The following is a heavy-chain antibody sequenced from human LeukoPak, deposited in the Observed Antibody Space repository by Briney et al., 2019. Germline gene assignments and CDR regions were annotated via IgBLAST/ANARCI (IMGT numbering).Heavy chain of an antibody. Sequence: GGSLRLSCAASGFTFTSYAMSWVRQAPGKGLEWDSGISGSGGSTYYADSVKGRFTISRDNSKNTLYLQMNSLRAEDTAVYYCGKDRYCSGGSCYVYYYGMDVWGQGTTVTVSS. V-gene: IGHV3-23*01. J-gene: IGHJ6*02. CDR2: ISGSGGST. D-gene: IGHD2-15*01. CDR1: GFTFTSYA. CDR3: GKDRYCSGGSCYVYYYGMDV.